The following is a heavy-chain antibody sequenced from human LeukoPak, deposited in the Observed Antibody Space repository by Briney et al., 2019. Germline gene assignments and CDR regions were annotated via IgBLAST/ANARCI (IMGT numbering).Heavy chain of an antibody. D-gene: IGHD3-3*01. CDR1: GGSISSYY. J-gene: IGHJ5*02. V-gene: IGHV4-59*01. Sequence: PSETLSLTCTVSGGSISSYYWSWLRQPPGKGLEWIGYIYYSGSTNYNPSLKSRVTISVDTSKNQFSLKLSSVTAADTAVYYCARGMYYDFWSAGCPTFDPWGQGTLVTVSS. CDR2: IYYSGST. CDR3: ARGMYYDFWSAGCPTFDP.